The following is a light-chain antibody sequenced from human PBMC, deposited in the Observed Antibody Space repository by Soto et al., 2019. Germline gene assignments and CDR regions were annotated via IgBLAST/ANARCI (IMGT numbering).Light chain of an antibody. J-gene: IGKJ1*01. Sequence: DIQMTQSPSTLSASVGDRVTITCRASHNVNNWLAWYQQKPGKAPKFLIYHSSTLESGVPSRFSGSVSGTEFTLTISGLQPDDFATYYSHQYASYPWTFGQGTKVEVK. CDR2: HSS. V-gene: IGKV1-5*03. CDR1: HNVNNW. CDR3: HQYASYPWT.